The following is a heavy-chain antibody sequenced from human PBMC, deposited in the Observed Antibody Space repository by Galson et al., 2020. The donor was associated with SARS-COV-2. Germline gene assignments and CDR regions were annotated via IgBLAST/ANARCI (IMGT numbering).Heavy chain of an antibody. V-gene: IGHV3-30*04. CDR2: ISYDGSEK. CDR3: ARSAVTLDY. D-gene: IGHD4-17*01. CDR1: GFTFSGYA. J-gene: IGHJ4*02. Sequence: GESLKISCAASGFTFSGYAMHWVRQGPGKGLEWVAVISYDGSEKYYADSVKGRFTISRHNSKNTLYLQMNSLRAEDAAVYYCARSAVTLDYWGQGTLVTVSS.